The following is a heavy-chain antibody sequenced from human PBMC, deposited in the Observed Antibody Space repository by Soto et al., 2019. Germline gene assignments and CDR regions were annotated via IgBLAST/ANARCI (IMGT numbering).Heavy chain of an antibody. CDR1: GGSISGHY. CDR2: IFYSGSTTY. V-gene: IGHV4-59*11. J-gene: IGHJ4*02. CDR3: ARVGSSGWSPDY. Sequence: QVQLQESGPGLVKPSDTLSLTCTVSGGSISGHYWIWIRQPPGAGMEWIGYIFYSGSTTYNNNPSLKSRVTISVDTSKNQFSLRLSSVTAADTALYYCARVGSSGWSPDYWGQGTLVTVSS. D-gene: IGHD6-19*01.